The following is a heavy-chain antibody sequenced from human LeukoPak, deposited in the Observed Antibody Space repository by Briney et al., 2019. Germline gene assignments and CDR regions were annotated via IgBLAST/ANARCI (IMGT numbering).Heavy chain of an antibody. CDR3: ARVESRYYYYMDV. J-gene: IGHJ6*03. CDR2: IYYSGST. D-gene: IGHD2/OR15-2a*01. CDR1: GGSISSSSYY. V-gene: IGHV4-39*07. Sequence: PSETLSLTCTVSGGSISSSSYYWGWIRQPPGKGLEWIGSIYYSGSTYYNPSLKSRVTISVDTSKNQFSLKLSSVIAADTAVYYCARVESRYYYYMDVWGKGTTVTISS.